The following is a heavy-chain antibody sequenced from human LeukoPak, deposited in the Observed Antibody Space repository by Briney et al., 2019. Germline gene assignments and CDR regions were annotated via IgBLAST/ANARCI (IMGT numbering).Heavy chain of an antibody. V-gene: IGHV1-69*13. CDR2: IIPIFGTA. CDR3: ATGVGYDSSGYLSN. CDR1: GYTFTSYG. D-gene: IGHD3-22*01. J-gene: IGHJ4*02. Sequence: SVKVSCKASGYTFTSYGISWVRQAPGQGLEWMGGIIPIFGTANYAQKFQGRVTITADESTSTAYMELSSLRSEVTAVYYCATGVGYDSSGYLSNWGQGTLVTVSS.